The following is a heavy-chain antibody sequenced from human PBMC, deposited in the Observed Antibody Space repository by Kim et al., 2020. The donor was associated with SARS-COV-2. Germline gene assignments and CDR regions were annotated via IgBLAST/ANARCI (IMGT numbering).Heavy chain of an antibody. J-gene: IGHJ6*02. Sequence: GGSLRLSCAASGFTFSSYGMHWVRQAPGKGLEWVAVISYDGSNKYYADSVKGRFTISRDNAKNTLYLQMNSLRAEDTAVYYCAKESGAGSYYAWTYYYYGMDVWGQGTTVTGPS. V-gene: IGHV3-30*18. D-gene: IGHD3-10*01. CDR1: GFTFSSYG. CDR3: AKESGAGSYYAWTYYYYGMDV. CDR2: ISYDGSNK.